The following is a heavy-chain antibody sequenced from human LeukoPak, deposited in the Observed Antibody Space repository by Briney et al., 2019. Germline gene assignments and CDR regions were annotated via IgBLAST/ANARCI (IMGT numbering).Heavy chain of an antibody. V-gene: IGHV4-34*01. Sequence: PSETLSLTCDVSGGSFSTYYWNWIRQTPGKELEWIGEINHIGNSYYNPSLRSRVTISIDKSRNQFSLKLSSVTAADSAVYYCARGRKYVATLTNWGQGTLVTVSS. J-gene: IGHJ4*02. D-gene: IGHD3-3*01. CDR1: GGSFSTYY. CDR3: ARGRKYVATLTN. CDR2: INHIGNS.